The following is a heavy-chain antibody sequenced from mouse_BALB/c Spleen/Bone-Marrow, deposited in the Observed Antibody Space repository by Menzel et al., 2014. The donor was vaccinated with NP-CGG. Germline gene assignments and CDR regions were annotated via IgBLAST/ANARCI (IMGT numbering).Heavy chain of an antibody. CDR3: ARETRYGNYVDCFDY. Sequence: QVQLKESGPELVKPGTSVRISCKPSGYTFTSYYIHWVKQRPGQGLEWIGWIYPGNVDTKYNEKFKGKATLTADKSSSTAYMQLSSLTSEDSAVYFCARETRYGNYVDCFDYWGQGTTLTVSS. J-gene: IGHJ2*01. CDR1: GYTFTSYY. D-gene: IGHD2-10*02. V-gene: IGHV1S56*01. CDR2: IYPGNVDT.